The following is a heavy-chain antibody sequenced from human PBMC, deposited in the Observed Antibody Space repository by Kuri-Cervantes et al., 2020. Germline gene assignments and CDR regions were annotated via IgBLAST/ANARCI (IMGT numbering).Heavy chain of an antibody. V-gene: IGHV4-39*07. J-gene: IGHJ4*02. CDR2: IYYSGST. D-gene: IGHD4-17*01. CDR3: ARLGDYGDAAFDS. CDR1: GGSISSSSYY. Sequence: GSLRLSCTVSGGSISSSSYYWGWIRQPPGKGLEWIGSIYYSGSTYYNPSLKSRVTISVDTSKNQFSLQLNSVTAADTAVYYCARLGDYGDAAFDSWGQGTLVTVSS.